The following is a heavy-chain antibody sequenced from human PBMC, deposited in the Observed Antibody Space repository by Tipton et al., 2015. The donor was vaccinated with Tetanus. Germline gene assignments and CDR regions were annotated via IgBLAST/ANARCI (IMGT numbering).Heavy chain of an antibody. V-gene: IGHV4-31*03. CDR3: TRDSGSGYVGDF. J-gene: IGHJ4*02. D-gene: IGHD5-12*01. Sequence: TLSLTCTVSGDSITRGGYYWSWIRQHPGEGLEWIGYILYTGSTYHNPSLKSRLTISVDTSKNQFSLNLSSVTAADTAVYYCTRDSGSGYVGDFWGQGTLVTVSS. CDR1: GDSITRGGYY. CDR2: ILYTGST.